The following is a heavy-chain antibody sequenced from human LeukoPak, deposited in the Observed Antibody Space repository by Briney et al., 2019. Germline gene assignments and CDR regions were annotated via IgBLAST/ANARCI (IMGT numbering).Heavy chain of an antibody. J-gene: IGHJ4*02. V-gene: IGHV3-23*01. CDR2: ISGSGGST. CDR3: AKTYYYDRRWGEGFDY. CDR1: GFTFSSYG. D-gene: IGHD3-22*01. Sequence: GGSLRLSCAASGFTFSSYGMSWVRQAPGKGLEWVSAISGSGGSTYYADSVKGRFTISRDNSKNTLYLQMNSLRAEDTAVYYCAKTYYYDRRWGEGFDYWGQGTLVTVSS.